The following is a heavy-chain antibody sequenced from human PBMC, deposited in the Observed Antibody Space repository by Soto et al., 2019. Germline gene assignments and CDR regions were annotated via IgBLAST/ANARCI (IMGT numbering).Heavy chain of an antibody. CDR3: TRDLGGSYSYYYGMDV. Sequence: EVQLVETGGGLIQPGGSLRLSCAASGFNVSSNYMSWVRQAPGKGLEWVSITYSGGSTYYADSVKGRFTISRDNSKNTLYLQMNSLRAEDTAVYYCTRDLGGSYSYYYGMDVWGQGTTGTVSS. J-gene: IGHJ6*02. V-gene: IGHV3-53*02. CDR2: TYSGGST. CDR1: GFNVSSNY. D-gene: IGHD1-26*01.